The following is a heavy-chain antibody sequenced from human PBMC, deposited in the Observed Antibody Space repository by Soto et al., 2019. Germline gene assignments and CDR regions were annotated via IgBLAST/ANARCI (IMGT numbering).Heavy chain of an antibody. V-gene: IGHV3-9*01. Sequence: GGSLRLSCAASGFTFDDYAMHWVRQAPGKGLEWVSGISWNSGSIGYADSVKGRFTISRDNAKNSLYLQMNSLRAEDTALYYCAKDMAGLLDSLDYWGQGTLVTVSS. J-gene: IGHJ4*02. D-gene: IGHD2-15*01. CDR1: GFTFDDYA. CDR3: AKDMAGLLDSLDY. CDR2: ISWNSGSI.